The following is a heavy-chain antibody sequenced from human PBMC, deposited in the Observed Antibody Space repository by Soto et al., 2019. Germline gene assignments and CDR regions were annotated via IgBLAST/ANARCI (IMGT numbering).Heavy chain of an antibody. V-gene: IGHV6-1*01. CDR2: TYYRSKWYN. Sequence: PSQTLSLTCAISGDSVSSNSAAWNWIRQSPSRGIEWLGRTYYRSKWYNDYAVSVKSRITINPDTSKNQFSLQLNSVTPEDTAVYYCARDVRRVPATPTSYYRMDVWGQGSTVTV. CDR1: GDSVSSNSAA. J-gene: IGHJ6*02. CDR3: ARDVRRVPATPTSYYRMDV. D-gene: IGHD3-10*02.